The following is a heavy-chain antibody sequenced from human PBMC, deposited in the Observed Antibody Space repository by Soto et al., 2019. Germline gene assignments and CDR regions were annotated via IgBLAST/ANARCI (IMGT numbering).Heavy chain of an antibody. CDR1: GFTFSNYD. V-gene: IGHV3-13*04. J-gene: IGHJ4*02. CDR3: AHVLLGFNDFEVYFYL. CDR2: IGIRGDT. Sequence: VQLVESGGGLVQPGGSLRLSCAASGFTFSNYDMHWVREAAGKGLEWVAAIGIRGDTYYPDSVKGRFTISRENVKSSLYIQMSSLTAGNTAVYYCAHVLLGFNDFEVYFYLWGRASLFSVSS. D-gene: IGHD1-1*01.